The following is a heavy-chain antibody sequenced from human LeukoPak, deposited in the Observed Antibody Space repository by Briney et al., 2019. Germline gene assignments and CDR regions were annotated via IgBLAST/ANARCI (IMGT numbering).Heavy chain of an antibody. Sequence: SETLSLTCTVSGGSISSGDCYWSWIRQPPGKGLEWIGYIYYNGNTYYNPSLKSRVTISVDTSKNHFSLELSSVTAADTAVYYCARVVHGSYSYGNSDCWGQGTLVTVSS. D-gene: IGHD4-23*01. CDR3: ARVVHGSYSYGNSDC. CDR1: GGSISSGDCY. J-gene: IGHJ4*02. V-gene: IGHV4-30-4*01. CDR2: IYYNGNT.